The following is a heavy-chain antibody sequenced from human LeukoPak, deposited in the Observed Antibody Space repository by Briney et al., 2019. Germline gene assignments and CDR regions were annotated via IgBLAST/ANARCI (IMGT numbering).Heavy chain of an antibody. V-gene: IGHV4-34*01. Sequence: SETLSLTCAVYGGSFSGYYWSWIRQPPGKGLEWIGEINHSGSTNYNPSLKSRVTISVDTSKNQFSLKLSSVTAADTAEYYCARLKKQLVVARSNWFGPWGQGTLVTVSS. J-gene: IGHJ5*02. CDR2: INHSGST. D-gene: IGHD6-6*01. CDR3: ARLKKQLVVARSNWFGP. CDR1: GGSFSGYY.